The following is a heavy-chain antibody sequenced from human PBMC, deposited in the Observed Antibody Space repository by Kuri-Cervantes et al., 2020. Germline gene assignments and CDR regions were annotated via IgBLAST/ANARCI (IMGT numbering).Heavy chain of an antibody. Sequence: GGSLRLSCAASGFTFSSYSMNWVRQAPGKGLEWVSSISSSSSYIYYADSVKGRFTISRDNAKNSLYLQMNSLRAEDTAVYYCARDSYCSSTSCYDYYYYGTDVWGQGTTVTVS. V-gene: IGHV3-21*01. J-gene: IGHJ6*02. CDR3: ARDSYCSSTSCYDYYYYGTDV. D-gene: IGHD2-2*01. CDR2: ISSSSSYI. CDR1: GFTFSSYS.